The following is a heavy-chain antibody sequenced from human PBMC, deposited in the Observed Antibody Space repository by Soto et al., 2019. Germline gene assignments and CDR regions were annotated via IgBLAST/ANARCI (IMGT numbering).Heavy chain of an antibody. V-gene: IGHV4-59*08. CDR2: IYYSGST. D-gene: IGHD5-18*01. J-gene: IGHJ5*02. CDR1: GGSISSYY. CDR3: ARHEDTAMDHNWFDP. Sequence: SETLSLTCTVSGGSISSYYWSWIRQPPGKGLEWIGYIYYSGSTNYNPSLKSRVTISVDTSKNQFSLKLSSVTAADTAVYYCARHEDTAMDHNWFDPWGQGTLVTVSS.